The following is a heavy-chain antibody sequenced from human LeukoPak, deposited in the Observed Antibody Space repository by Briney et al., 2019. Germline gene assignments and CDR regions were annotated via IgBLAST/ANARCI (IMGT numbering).Heavy chain of an antibody. J-gene: IGHJ5*02. Sequence: GGSLRLSCAASGFIFSSDGMDWVRQAPGKGLEWVAVIWYDGSNKYYADSVKGRFTNIRDNSKNTVYSHMLTVIADVSAVDYSARGVGWFDPWGQGTLVTVSS. V-gene: IGHV3-33*01. D-gene: IGHD5/OR15-5a*01. CDR3: ARGVGWFDP. CDR2: IWYDGSNK. CDR1: GFIFSSDG.